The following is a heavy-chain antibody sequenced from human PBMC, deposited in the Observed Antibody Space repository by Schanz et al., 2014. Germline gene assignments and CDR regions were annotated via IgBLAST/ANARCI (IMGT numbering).Heavy chain of an antibody. V-gene: IGHV3-23*01. J-gene: IGHJ6*02. CDR3: AKGMGYCSAGTCYVYYYYGLDF. Sequence: DVQLLESGGGLVQPGGSLRLSCAASGFTFNSYAMTWVRQAPGKGLEWVSGISHSGGSKYYADSVKGRFTISRDNSENTLYLQMNSLSADDSAVMYCAKGMGYCSAGTCYVYYYYGLDFWGQGTTVNGSS. D-gene: IGHD2-15*01. CDR2: ISHSGGSK. CDR1: GFTFNSYA.